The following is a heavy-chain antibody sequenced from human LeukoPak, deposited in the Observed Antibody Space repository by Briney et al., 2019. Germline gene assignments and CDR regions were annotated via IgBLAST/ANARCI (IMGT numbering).Heavy chain of an antibody. CDR1: GYTFTSYG. V-gene: IGHV1-18*01. CDR2: ISAYNGNT. D-gene: IGHD6-19*01. J-gene: IGHJ4*02. Sequence: ASVKVSCKASGYTFTSYGISWVRQAPGQGLEWMGWISAYNGNTNYAQKLQGRVTMTTDTSTGTAYMELRSLRSDDTAVYYCARDPSSRHWLYTKSNGWHFDYWGQGTLVTVSS. CDR3: ARDPSSRHWLYTKSNGWHFDY.